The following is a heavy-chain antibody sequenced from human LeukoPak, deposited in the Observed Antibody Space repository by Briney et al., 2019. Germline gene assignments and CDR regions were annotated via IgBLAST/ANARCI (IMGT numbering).Heavy chain of an antibody. D-gene: IGHD2-15*01. Sequence: ASVKVSCKASGYTFTTYGISWVRQAPGQGLEWMVWISPYNGNTNYAQKLQGRVTMTTDTSTSTAYMELRSLRSDDTAVYYCARDRAVVVAATDYWGQGTLVTVSS. V-gene: IGHV1-18*01. CDR2: ISPYNGNT. J-gene: IGHJ4*02. CDR3: ARDRAVVVAATDY. CDR1: GYTFTTYG.